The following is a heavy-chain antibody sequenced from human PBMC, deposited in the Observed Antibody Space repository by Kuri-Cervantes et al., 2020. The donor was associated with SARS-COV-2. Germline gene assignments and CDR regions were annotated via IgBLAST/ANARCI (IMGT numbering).Heavy chain of an antibody. CDR1: GGSISSYY. V-gene: IGHV4-59*12. D-gene: IGHD4-11*01. CDR2: LYYSGST. Sequence: SETLSLTCAVSGGSISSYYWSWIRQPPGKGLEWIGCLYYSGSTNYNPSLKSRVTISVDTSKNQISLKLSSVTAADTAVYYCARVPYGTLQYFDYWGQGTLVTVSS. CDR3: ARVPYGTLQYFDY. J-gene: IGHJ4*02.